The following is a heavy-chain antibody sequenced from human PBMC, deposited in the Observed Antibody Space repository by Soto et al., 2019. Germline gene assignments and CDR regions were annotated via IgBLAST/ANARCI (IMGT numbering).Heavy chain of an antibody. CDR1: GYTFTSYG. J-gene: IGHJ6*02. CDR2: ISAYNGNK. V-gene: IGHV1-18*04. Sequence: ASVKVSCKASGYTFTSYGISWVRQAPGQGLEWMGWISAYNGNKNYAQKLQGRVTMTTDTSTSTAYMELRSLRSDDTAVYYCARDHRGIVVVPAGYGMDVWGQGTTVTVSS. CDR3: ARDHRGIVVVPAGYGMDV. D-gene: IGHD2-2*01.